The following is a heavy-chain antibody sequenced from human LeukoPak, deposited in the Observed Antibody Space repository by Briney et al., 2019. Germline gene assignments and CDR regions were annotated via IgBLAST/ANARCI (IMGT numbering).Heavy chain of an antibody. CDR3: AREGTSGTHLNWFDP. CDR2: IYGSGST. Sequence: SETLPLTCTVSGGSISSYYWSWIRQPPGKGLEWIGQIYGSGSTNYNPSLKSRVTLSVDTSKNQFSLKLSSVTAADTAVYYCAREGTSGTHLNWFDPWGQGTLVTVSS. J-gene: IGHJ5*02. V-gene: IGHV4-59*01. CDR1: GGSISSYY. D-gene: IGHD1-1*01.